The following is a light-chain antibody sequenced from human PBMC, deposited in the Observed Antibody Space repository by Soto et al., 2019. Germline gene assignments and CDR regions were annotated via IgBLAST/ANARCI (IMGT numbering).Light chain of an antibody. CDR2: DVS. CDR1: SSDVGGYNY. J-gene: IGLJ1*01. V-gene: IGLV2-14*01. CDR3: SSYTSSSTRV. Sequence: SALTQPASVSGSPGQSITISCTGTSSDVGGYNYVSWYQQHPGKAPKLMIYDVSNRPSGVSNRFSGSKSGNTASLTISGLQAEDEAEYYCSSYTSSSTRVFGTGTKLTVL.